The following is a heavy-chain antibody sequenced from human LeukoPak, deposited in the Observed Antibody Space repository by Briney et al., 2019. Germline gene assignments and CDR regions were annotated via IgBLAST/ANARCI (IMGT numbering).Heavy chain of an antibody. CDR2: IYPGDSDT. V-gene: IGHV5-51*01. CDR1: GYSFTSYW. Sequence: GESLKISCKGSGYSFTSYWIGWVRQMPGKGLEWMGIIYPGDSDTRYSPSFQGQVTISADKSISTAYLQWSSLKASDTAMYYCARLGSIAARPGGAPFDYWGQGTLVTVSS. D-gene: IGHD6-6*01. CDR3: ARLGSIAARPGGAPFDY. J-gene: IGHJ4*02.